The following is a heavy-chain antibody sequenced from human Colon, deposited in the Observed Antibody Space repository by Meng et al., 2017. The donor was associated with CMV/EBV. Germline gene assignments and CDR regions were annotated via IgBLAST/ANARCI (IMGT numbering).Heavy chain of an antibody. CDR1: GFTLSSYG. D-gene: IGHD3-10*01. Sequence: GGSLRLSCAASGFTLSSYGMHWVRQAPGKGLEWISYISNSGSTIYYADSVKGRFTISRDTAENALYLQMNSLRPEDTAVYYCARGSYLSYWGQGTLVTVSS. CDR3: ARGSYLSY. CDR2: ISNSGSTI. V-gene: IGHV3-48*03. J-gene: IGHJ4*02.